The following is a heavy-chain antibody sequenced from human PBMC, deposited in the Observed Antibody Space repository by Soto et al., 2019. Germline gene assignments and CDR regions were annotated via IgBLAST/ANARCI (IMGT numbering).Heavy chain of an antibody. V-gene: IGHV3-48*02. D-gene: IGHD2-15*01. J-gene: IGHJ6*02. CDR1: GFTFRSYS. CDR3: AREGWPLLQTGMDV. CDR2: ISSSNRTI. Sequence: GGSMRLSCAASGFTFRSYSMNWVRQAPGKGLEWVSYISSSNRTINYADSVKGRFIISRDNAKNSLYLQMHSLRDEDTAVYYCAREGWPLLQTGMDVWGQGTTVTVSS.